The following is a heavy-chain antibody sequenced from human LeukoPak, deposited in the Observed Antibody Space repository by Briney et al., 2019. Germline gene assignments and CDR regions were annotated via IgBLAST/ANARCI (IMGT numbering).Heavy chain of an antibody. Sequence: ASVKVSCKASRYTFTGYYIHWLRQAPGQGLEWMGWINPNSGGTNYAQKFQGRVTVTRDTSISTAYMELSRLKSDDTAVYCCVRGGGFYFSRPLHFDYWGQGTLVTVSS. V-gene: IGHV1-2*02. CDR2: INPNSGGT. CDR3: VRGGGFYFSRPLHFDY. CDR1: RYTFTGYY. D-gene: IGHD2-15*01. J-gene: IGHJ4*02.